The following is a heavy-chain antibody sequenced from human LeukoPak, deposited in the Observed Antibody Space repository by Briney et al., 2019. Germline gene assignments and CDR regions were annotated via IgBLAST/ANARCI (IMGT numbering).Heavy chain of an antibody. J-gene: IGHJ3*02. CDR1: GFTFSRNS. CDR2: ISSSSSYS. Sequence: GGSLRLSCTASGFTFSRNSMNWGRNAQGQGQELDSCISSSSSYSYYENSLQGRFTIFRVDASNSLYLQMDSLRADDTAVYYCVREIGGSGAFDIWGQGTMVTVSS. D-gene: IGHD2-15*01. CDR3: VREIGGSGAFDI. V-gene: IGHV3-21*06.